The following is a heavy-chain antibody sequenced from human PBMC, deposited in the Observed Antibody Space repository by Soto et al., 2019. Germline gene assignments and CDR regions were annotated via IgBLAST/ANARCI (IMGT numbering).Heavy chain of an antibody. V-gene: IGHV3-23*01. CDR2: ISGSGGGT. CDR3: AKIGGSFDY. D-gene: IGHD5-12*01. CDR1: GFTFSSYA. J-gene: IGHJ4*02. Sequence: GGSLRLSCAASGFTFSSYAMSWVRQAPGKGVEWVSAISGSGGGTCYADSVKGRFTMSRDNAKNTLYLQMNSLRAEDTAVYYCAKIGGSFDYWGQGTLVTVSS.